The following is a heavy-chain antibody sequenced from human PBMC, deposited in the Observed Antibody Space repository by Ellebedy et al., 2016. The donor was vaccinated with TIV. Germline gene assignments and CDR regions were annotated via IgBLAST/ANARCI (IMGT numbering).Heavy chain of an antibody. D-gene: IGHD2/OR15-2a*01. Sequence: ASVKVSCKASGYTFRSYYMHWVRQAPGQGLEWMGIINPSGGSTTYAQKFQGRVTMTRDTSTSTVYMELTSLTSDDTAVYYCARENPESTVTDNWFDPWGQGTLVTVSS. CDR3: ARENPESTVTDNWFDP. CDR1: GYTFRSYY. CDR2: INPSGGST. J-gene: IGHJ5*02. V-gene: IGHV1-46*01.